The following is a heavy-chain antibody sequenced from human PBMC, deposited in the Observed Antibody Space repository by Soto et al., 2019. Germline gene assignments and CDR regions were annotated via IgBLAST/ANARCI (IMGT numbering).Heavy chain of an antibody. J-gene: IGHJ6*03. D-gene: IGHD4-17*01. CDR1: GFTFSSYA. CDR3: AKDTVKQIAGSMDV. Sequence: EVQLLESGGGLVQPGGSLRLSCAASGFTFSSYAMSWVRQAPGKGLEWVSAISGSGGSTYYADSVKGRFTISRDNSKNTLYRQMNSLRAEDTAVYYCAKDTVKQIAGSMDVWGKGTTVTVSS. V-gene: IGHV3-23*01. CDR2: ISGSGGST.